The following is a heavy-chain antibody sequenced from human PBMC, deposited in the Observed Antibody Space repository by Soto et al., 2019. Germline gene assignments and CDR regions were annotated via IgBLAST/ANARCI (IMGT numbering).Heavy chain of an antibody. CDR1: GYSFTSYW. CDR2: IYPGDSDT. Sequence: GESLKISCKGSGYSFTSYWIGWVRQMPGKGLEWMGIIYPGDSDTRYSPSFQGQVTISADKSISTAYLQLSSLKASDTAIYYCARTAAAGKYYYGVDVWGQGTTVTVSS. J-gene: IGHJ6*02. D-gene: IGHD6-13*01. CDR3: ARTAAAGKYYYGVDV. V-gene: IGHV5-51*01.